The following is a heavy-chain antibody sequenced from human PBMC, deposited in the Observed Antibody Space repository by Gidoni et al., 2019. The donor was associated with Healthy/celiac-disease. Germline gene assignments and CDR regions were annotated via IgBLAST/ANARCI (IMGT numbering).Heavy chain of an antibody. Sequence: EVQLVEPGGGVVKPGGSLRRSCAASGFTFSNAWISWVRQAPGKGLEWVGRIKSKTDGGTTDCAAPVNGRFTISRDDSTTTLYLQMNSLTPEDTAVYYCTTDWPYYFDYWGQGTLVPVSS. CDR3: TTDWPYYFDY. CDR2: IKSKTDGGTT. CDR1: GFTFSNAW. V-gene: IGHV3-15*01. J-gene: IGHJ4*02.